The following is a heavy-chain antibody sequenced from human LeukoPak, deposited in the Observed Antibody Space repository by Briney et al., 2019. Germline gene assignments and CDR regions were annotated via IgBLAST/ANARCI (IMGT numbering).Heavy chain of an antibody. J-gene: IGHJ4*02. D-gene: IGHD5-24*01. CDR1: GGSFSGYY. Sequence: SETLSLTCAVYGGSFSGYYWSWIRQPPGKGLEWIGEINHSGSTNYSPSLKSRVTISVDTSKNQFSLKLSSVTAADTAVYYCARGGWLQLGYYFDYWDQGTLVTVSS. CDR3: ARGGWLQLGYYFDY. CDR2: INHSGST. V-gene: IGHV4-34*01.